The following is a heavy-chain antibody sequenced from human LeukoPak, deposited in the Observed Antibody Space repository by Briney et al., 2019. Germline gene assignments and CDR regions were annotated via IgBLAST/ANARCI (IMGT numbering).Heavy chain of an antibody. CDR2: ISSSSYI. Sequence: SGGSLRLSCAASGFTFSSYSMNWVRQAPGKGLEWVSSISSSSYIYYADSVKGRFTISRDNAKNSLYLQMNSLRAEDTAVYYCARDKHLWCSGWYHDAFDIWGQGKMDTVSS. J-gene: IGHJ3*02. V-gene: IGHV3-21*01. CDR1: GFTFSSYS. D-gene: IGHD6-19*01. CDR3: ARDKHLWCSGWYHDAFDI.